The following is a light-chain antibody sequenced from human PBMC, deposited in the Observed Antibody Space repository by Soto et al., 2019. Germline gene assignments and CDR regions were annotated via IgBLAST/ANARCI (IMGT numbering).Light chain of an antibody. J-gene: IGLJ1*01. Sequence: QSALTQPASVSGSPGQSITISCTGNSSDVGGYTYVSWYHKYPAKAPNLMFYDVSYRPSGVSNRFSGSKSGNTASLTISGLQAEDEADYYCSSYTSSSSPLYVFGPGTKLTVL. CDR2: DVS. V-gene: IGLV2-14*03. CDR1: SSDVGGYTY. CDR3: SSYTSSSSPLYV.